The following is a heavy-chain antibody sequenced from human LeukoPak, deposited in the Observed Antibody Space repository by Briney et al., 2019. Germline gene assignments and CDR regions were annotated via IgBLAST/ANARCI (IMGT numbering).Heavy chain of an antibody. J-gene: IGHJ4*02. Sequence: PGGSLRLSCTASGFTFGDYAMSWFRQAPGKGLEWVGFIRSKAYGGTTEYAASVKGRFTISRDDSKSIAYLQMNSLKTEDTAVYYCTRVSELVDFWSGYLDDYYFDYWGQGTLVTVSS. CDR1: GFTFGDYA. CDR3: TRVSELVDFWSGYLDDYYFDY. V-gene: IGHV3-49*03. CDR2: IRSKAYGGTT. D-gene: IGHD3-3*01.